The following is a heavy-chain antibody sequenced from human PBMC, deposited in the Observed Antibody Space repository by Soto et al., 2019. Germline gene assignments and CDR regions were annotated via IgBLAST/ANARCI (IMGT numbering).Heavy chain of an antibody. CDR2: IWYDGSNK. V-gene: IGHV3-33*01. CDR1: GFTFSSYG. Sequence: SLRLSCAASGFTFSSYGMHWVRQAPGKGLEWVALIWYDGSNKYYADSVEGRFTISRDNSKNTLYLQMNSLRAEDTAVYYCARRFLECCFDYWGQGTLVTVSS. CDR3: ARRFLECCFDY. J-gene: IGHJ4*02. D-gene: IGHD3-3*01.